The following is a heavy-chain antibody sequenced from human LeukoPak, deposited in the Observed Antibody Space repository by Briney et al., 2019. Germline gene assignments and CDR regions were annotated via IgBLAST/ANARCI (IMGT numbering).Heavy chain of an antibody. D-gene: IGHD2-2*02. V-gene: IGHV3-21*06. Sequence: GGSLRLSCAASGFSFSSYTMHWVRQAPGKGLDWVSSISSGSNYIYYADSVKGRFTISRDNTRNSLYLLMDSLRAEDTAVYYCARGVGYCSSTSCYTGDFWGQGTLVTVSS. CDR3: ARGVGYCSSTSCYTGDF. CDR2: ISSGSNYI. CDR1: GFSFSSYT. J-gene: IGHJ4*02.